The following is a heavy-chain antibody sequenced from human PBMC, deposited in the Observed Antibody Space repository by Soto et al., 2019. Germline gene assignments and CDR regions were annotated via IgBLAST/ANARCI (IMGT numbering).Heavy chain of an antibody. CDR1: GYTFTSYD. V-gene: IGHV1-8*01. CDR3: ARWPDGYYYYGMDV. J-gene: IGHJ6*02. CDR2: MNPNSGNT. Sequence: QVQLVQSGAEVKKPGAPVKVSCKASGYTFTSYDINWVRQATGQGLEWMGWMNPNSGNTGYAQKFQGRVTMTRNTSISTDYMELSSLRSEDTAVYYCARWPDGYYYYGMDVWGQGTTVTVSS.